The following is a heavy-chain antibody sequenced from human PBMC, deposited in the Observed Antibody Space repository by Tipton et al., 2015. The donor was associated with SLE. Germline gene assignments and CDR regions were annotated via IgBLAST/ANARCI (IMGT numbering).Heavy chain of an antibody. D-gene: IGHD2-8*01. CDR2: IRFDGGTE. J-gene: IGHJ4*02. V-gene: IGHV3-30*02. Sequence: SLRLSCTGSGFNFGEHVVSWVRQAPGKGLEWVAFIRFDGGTENHADSVKGRFTISRDNPKNTLYLQMNDLRPEDTAVYYCAKDPGGFNGDYPGDYWGQGALVTVSS. CDR3: AKDPGGFNGDYPGDY. CDR1: GFNFGEHV.